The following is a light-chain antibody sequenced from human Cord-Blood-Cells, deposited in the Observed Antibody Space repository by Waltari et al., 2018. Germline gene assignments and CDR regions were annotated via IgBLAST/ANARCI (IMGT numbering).Light chain of an antibody. CDR3: SSYTSSSTLYVV. CDR2: EVS. CDR1: SSDVGRSNY. V-gene: IGLV2-14*01. Sequence: QSDLTQPASVSGSPGQSITIACTGTSSDVGRSNYVSWYQQPPGNAPKLMIYEVSNRPSGVSNRFSGSKSVNPASLTISGLQAEDEGDYYCSSYTSSSTLYVVFGGGTKLTVL. J-gene: IGLJ2*01.